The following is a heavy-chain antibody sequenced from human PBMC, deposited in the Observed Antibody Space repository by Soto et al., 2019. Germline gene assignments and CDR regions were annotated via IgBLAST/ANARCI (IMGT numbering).Heavy chain of an antibody. V-gene: IGHV4-4*02. J-gene: IGHJ4*02. CDR3: ARGYYYDSSGYLNQNFDY. CDR1: GGSISSSNW. D-gene: IGHD3-22*01. CDR2: IYHSGST. Sequence: QVQLQESGPGLVKPSGTLSLTCAVSGGSISSSNWWSWVRQPPGQGLEWIGEIYHSGSTNYNPSLKSRVTISVDKAKTQLSLKLSSVTAADTAVYYCARGYYYDSSGYLNQNFDYWGQGTLVTVSS.